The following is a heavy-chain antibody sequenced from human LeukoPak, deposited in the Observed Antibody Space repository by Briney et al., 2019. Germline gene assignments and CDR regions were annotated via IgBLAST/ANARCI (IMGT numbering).Heavy chain of an antibody. Sequence: PSETLSLTCTVSGGSISSYYWSWNRQPPGQGLEWIGYIYYSGSTNYNPSLKSRVTISVDTSKNQFSLKLSSVTAADTAVYYCARGEWELRWFDPWGQGTLVTVSS. CDR1: GGSISSYY. J-gene: IGHJ5*02. CDR3: ARGEWELRWFDP. CDR2: IYYSGST. V-gene: IGHV4-59*01. D-gene: IGHD1-26*01.